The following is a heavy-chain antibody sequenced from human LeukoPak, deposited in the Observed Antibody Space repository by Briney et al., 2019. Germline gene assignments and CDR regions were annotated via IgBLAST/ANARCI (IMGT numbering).Heavy chain of an antibody. CDR1: GYSISSGYY. CDR3: ARAHERGATIKGKWFDP. V-gene: IGHV4-38-2*02. Sequence: SQTLSLTCTVSGYSISSGYYWGWIRQPPGKGLEWIGSIYHSGSTYYNPSLKSRVTISVDTSKNQFSLKLSSVTAADTAVYYCARAHERGATIKGKWFDPWGQGTLVTVSS. CDR2: IYHSGST. J-gene: IGHJ5*02. D-gene: IGHD5-12*01.